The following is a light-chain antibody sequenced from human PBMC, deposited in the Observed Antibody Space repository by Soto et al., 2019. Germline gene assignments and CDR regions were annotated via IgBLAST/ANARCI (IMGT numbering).Light chain of an antibody. CDR3: QQYHNWPPQYT. CDR1: QTISSN. J-gene: IGKJ2*01. Sequence: EIVMTQSPATLSVSPGERASLSCRASQTISSNLAWYQQKPGQAPRLLIHGASTRATGVQARFSGSGSGTEFTLTITSLQSEDFAVYYCQQYHNWPPQYTFGQGTQLQI. V-gene: IGKV3-15*01. CDR2: GAS.